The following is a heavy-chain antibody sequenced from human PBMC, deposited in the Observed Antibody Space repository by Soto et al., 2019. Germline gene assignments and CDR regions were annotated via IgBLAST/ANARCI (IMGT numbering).Heavy chain of an antibody. J-gene: IGHJ6*03. CDR3: AAVLRTPYYYYMDV. V-gene: IGHV1-58*02. Sequence: SVKVSCKASGFTFTSSAMQWVRQARGQRLEWIGWIVVGSGNTNYAQKFQERVTITRDMSTSTAYMELSSLRSEDTAVYYCAAVLRTPYYYYMDVWGKGTTVTVSS. CDR2: IVVGSGNT. CDR1: GFTFTSSA.